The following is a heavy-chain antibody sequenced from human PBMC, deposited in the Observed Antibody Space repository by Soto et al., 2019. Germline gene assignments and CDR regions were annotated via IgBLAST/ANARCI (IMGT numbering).Heavy chain of an antibody. Sequence: QITLKESGPTLVKPTQTVTLTCTFSGFSLSTSGVAVGWIRQPPGKALEWLALSYWDDDKRYSPSLKSRRTITKDTSKNHVVLTMTNMDPVDTATYYCAHRPRDNWAFGSWGQGTLITVSS. CDR2: SYWDDDK. D-gene: IGHD3-3*01. CDR3: AHRPRDNWAFGS. CDR1: GFSLSTSGVA. V-gene: IGHV2-5*02. J-gene: IGHJ4*02.